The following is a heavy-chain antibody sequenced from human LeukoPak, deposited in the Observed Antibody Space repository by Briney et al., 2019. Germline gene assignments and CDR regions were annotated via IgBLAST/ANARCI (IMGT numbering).Heavy chain of an antibody. D-gene: IGHD3-10*02. CDR3: ATETNGRHYVW. CDR1: GLTFSTSG. V-gene: IGHV3-21*06. CDR2: IGPTGSDR. Sequence: PGGSLRLSCTASGLTFSTSGFNWVRQAPGKGLEWVASIGPTGSDRYHADSIKGRFTISRDNANNFLYLQMNSLRAEDTAVYYCATETNGRHYVWWGQGTLLTVSS. J-gene: IGHJ4*02.